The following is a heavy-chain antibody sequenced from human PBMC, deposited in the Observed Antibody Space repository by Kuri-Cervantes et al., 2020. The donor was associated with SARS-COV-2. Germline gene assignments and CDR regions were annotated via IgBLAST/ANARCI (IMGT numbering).Heavy chain of an antibody. CDR2: ISYDGSNK. J-gene: IGHJ4*02. Sequence: GGSLRLSCAASGFTFSSYAMHWVRQAPGKGLEWVAVISYDGSNKYYADSVKGRFTISRDNSKNTLYLQMNGLRAEDTAVYHCARADGITMIVETRPTDYWGQGTLVTVSS. D-gene: IGHD3-22*01. CDR3: ARADGITMIVETRPTDY. CDR1: GFTFSSYA. V-gene: IGHV3-30*04.